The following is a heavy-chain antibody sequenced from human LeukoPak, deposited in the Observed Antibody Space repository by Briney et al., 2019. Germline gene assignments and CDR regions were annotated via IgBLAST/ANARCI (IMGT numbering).Heavy chain of an antibody. CDR2: IYSGGST. J-gene: IGHJ6*03. CDR1: RLTVSSNY. Sequence: GGSLRLSCAASRLTVSSNYMSWVRQAPGKGLEWVSVIYSGGSTYYADSVKGRFTISRDNSKNTLYLQMNSLRAEDTAVYYCARGRVSYYYYMDVWGKGTTVTVSS. D-gene: IGHD2-8*01. CDR3: ARGRVSYYYYMDV. V-gene: IGHV3-53*01.